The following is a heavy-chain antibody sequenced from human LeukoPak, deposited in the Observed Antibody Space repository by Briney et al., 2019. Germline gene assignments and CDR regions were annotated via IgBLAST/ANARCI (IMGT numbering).Heavy chain of an antibody. CDR1: GFTFSSYE. Sequence: GGSLRLSCAASGFTFSSYEMNWVRQAPGKGLEWVSYISSSGSTIYYADSVKGRFTISRDNAKNSLYLQMNNLRAEDTAMFYCATSMAQDVDAFHIWGQGTMVTVSS. J-gene: IGHJ3*02. D-gene: IGHD2-21*01. CDR3: ATSMAQDVDAFHI. CDR2: ISSSGSTI. V-gene: IGHV3-48*03.